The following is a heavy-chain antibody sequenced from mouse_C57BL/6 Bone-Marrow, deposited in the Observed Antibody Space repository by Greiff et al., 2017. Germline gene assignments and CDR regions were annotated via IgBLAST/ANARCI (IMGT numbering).Heavy chain of an antibody. J-gene: IGHJ4*01. Sequence: VQLQQSGAELARPGASVKLSCKASGYTFTSYGISWVKQRTGQGLEWVGEIYPRSGNTYYHEKFTGQATLTADKSSSTAYMKLRSRTSADSAVYFCAGTGTPSGDYWGQGTSVTVSS. CDR1: GYTFTSYG. D-gene: IGHD4-1*01. V-gene: IGHV1-81*01. CDR2: IYPRSGNT. CDR3: AGTGTPSGDY.